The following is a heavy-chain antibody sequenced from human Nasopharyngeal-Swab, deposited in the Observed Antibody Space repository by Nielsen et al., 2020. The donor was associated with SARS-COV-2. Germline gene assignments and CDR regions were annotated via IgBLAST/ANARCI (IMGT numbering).Heavy chain of an antibody. Sequence: ASVKVSCKASGYTFTSYGISWVRQAPGQGLEWMGWINPNSGGTNYAQKFQGWVTMTRDTSISTAYMELSRLRSDDTAVYYCARGPYYDFWSGYSSYYYMDVWGKGTTVTVSS. J-gene: IGHJ6*03. CDR2: INPNSGGT. CDR1: GYTFTSYG. CDR3: ARGPYYDFWSGYSSYYYMDV. D-gene: IGHD3-3*01. V-gene: IGHV1-2*04.